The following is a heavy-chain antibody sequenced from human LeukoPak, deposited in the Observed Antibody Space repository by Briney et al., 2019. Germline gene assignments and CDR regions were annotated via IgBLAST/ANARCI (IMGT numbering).Heavy chain of an antibody. D-gene: IGHD3-16*01. Sequence: GGSLRLSCAASGFTFSSYAMSWVRQAPGKGLEWVSAISGSGGSTYYADSVKGRFTISRDNSKNTLYLQMNSLRAEDTAVYYCATSWGPDTSAFRWGRDGMDVWGQGTTVIVS. CDR1: GFTFSSYA. CDR3: ATSWGPDTSAFRWGRDGMDV. CDR2: ISGSGGST. J-gene: IGHJ6*02. V-gene: IGHV3-23*01.